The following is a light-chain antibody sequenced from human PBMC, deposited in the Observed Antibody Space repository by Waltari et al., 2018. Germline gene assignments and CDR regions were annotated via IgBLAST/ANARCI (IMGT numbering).Light chain of an antibody. Sequence: DVVMTQTLISLSVTPGQPASIPCQSSQSLLHSDGETYLYWYLQWPGQSPQLLIYEVSKRFSGAPDRFSGSGSETDFTLRISRVEPEDVGTYYCMQVKDLPYTFGQGTKLEIK. V-gene: IGKV2-29*02. J-gene: IGKJ2*01. CDR3: MQVKDLPYT. CDR1: QSLLHSDGETY. CDR2: EVS.